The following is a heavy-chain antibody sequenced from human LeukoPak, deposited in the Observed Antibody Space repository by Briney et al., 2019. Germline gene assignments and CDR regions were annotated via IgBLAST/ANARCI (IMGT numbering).Heavy chain of an antibody. V-gene: IGHV3-30*03. D-gene: IGHD4-17*01. J-gene: IGHJ4*02. CDR1: GFTFSSYS. Sequence: GGSLRLSCAASGFTFSSYSMNWVRQAPGKGLEWVAVISYDGSNKYYADSVKGRFTISRDNSKNTLYLQMNSLRAEDTAVYYCARGLNYGPAEIDYWGQGTLVTVSS. CDR2: ISYDGSNK. CDR3: ARGLNYGPAEIDY.